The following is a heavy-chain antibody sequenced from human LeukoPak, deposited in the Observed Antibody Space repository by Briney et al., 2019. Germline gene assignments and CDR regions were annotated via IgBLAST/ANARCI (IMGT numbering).Heavy chain of an antibody. J-gene: IGHJ6*03. CDR1: GGSISSGDYY. V-gene: IGHV4-30-4*08. CDR3: ARVVNSYGGYYYYMDV. CDR2: IYYSGST. D-gene: IGHD5-18*01. Sequence: PSETLSLTCTVSGGSISSGDYYWSWIRQPPGKGLEWIGYIYYSGSTYYNPSLKSRVTISVDTSKNQFSLKLSSVTAADTAVYYCARVVNSYGGYYYYMDVWGKGTMVTVSS.